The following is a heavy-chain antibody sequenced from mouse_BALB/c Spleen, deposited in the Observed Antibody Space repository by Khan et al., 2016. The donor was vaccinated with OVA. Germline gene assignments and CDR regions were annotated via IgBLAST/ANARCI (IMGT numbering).Heavy chain of an antibody. J-gene: IGHJ3*01. Sequence: QIQLVQSGPELKKPGETVEISCKASAYTFTNYGMNWVKQSPGKVLKWMGWINTNTGESTYAEDFKGRFAFSLETSASTAYLQINNLKNKDTATYFCASQTGRASFAYWGQGTLVTVSA. CDR2: INTNTGES. CDR3: ASQTGRASFAY. V-gene: IGHV9-3*02. D-gene: IGHD3-2*01. CDR1: AYTFTNYG.